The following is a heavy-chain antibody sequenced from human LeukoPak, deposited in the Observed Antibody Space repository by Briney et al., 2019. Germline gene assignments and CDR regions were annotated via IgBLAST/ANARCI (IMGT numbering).Heavy chain of an antibody. CDR1: GGSFNGYS. J-gene: IGHJ6*02. D-gene: IGHD2-2*01. CDR3: ARVCLWGSSCYVYYNGMDV. V-gene: IGHV4-34*01. Sequence: SETLSLTCAVYGGSFNGYSWSWIRQPPGKGLEWIGEINHSGGTNYNPSLKSRVTISVDTSKNQFSLKLRSVTAADTAVYYCARVCLWGSSCYVYYNGMDVWGQGTTVTVSS. CDR2: INHSGGT.